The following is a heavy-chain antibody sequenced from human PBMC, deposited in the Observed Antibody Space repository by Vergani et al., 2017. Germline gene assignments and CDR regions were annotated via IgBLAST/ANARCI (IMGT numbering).Heavy chain of an antibody. V-gene: IGHV3-21*01. J-gene: IGHJ6*04. CDR2: ISGNNDDV. Sequence: EVQLLESGGGLVQPGGSLRLSCEASGFSFPGYAMSWVRQAPGKGLEWVSSISGNNDDVYYADSVKGRFTISRDNAKNSLYLDMSSLRAEDTAVYYCVRDVRVSRTWGKGTTVTVSS. CDR3: VRDVRVSRT. CDR1: GFSFPGYA.